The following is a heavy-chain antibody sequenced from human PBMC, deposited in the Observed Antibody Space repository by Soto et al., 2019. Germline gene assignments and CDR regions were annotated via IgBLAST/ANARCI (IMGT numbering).Heavy chain of an antibody. CDR1: GYTFNRHS. V-gene: IGHV1-18*01. D-gene: IGHD6-19*01. Sequence: QLVQSGAEVKKPGASVKVSCKASGYTFNRHSISWVRQAPGQGLEWMGWISAYNGDTNYAQNLQGRVTMTTDTSTSTAYMELRSLRSDDTAVYYCARDPFNSSGRHLYFDYWGQGTQVTVSS. CDR3: ARDPFNSSGRHLYFDY. J-gene: IGHJ4*02. CDR2: ISAYNGDT.